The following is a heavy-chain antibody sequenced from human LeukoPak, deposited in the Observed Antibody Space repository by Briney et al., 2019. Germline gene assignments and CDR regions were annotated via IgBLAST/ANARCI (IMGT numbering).Heavy chain of an antibody. CDR2: IYYSGST. J-gene: IGHJ5*02. CDR3: ARQRTYYDILTGLLRPNWFDP. CDR1: GGSISSSSYY. V-gene: IGHV4-39*01. D-gene: IGHD3-9*01. Sequence: SETLSLTCTVSGGSISSSSYYWGWIRQPPGKGLEWIGSIYYSGSTYYNPSLKSRVTISVDTSKNQFSLKLSSVTAADTAVYYCARQRTYYDILTGLLRPNWFDPWGQGTLVTVSS.